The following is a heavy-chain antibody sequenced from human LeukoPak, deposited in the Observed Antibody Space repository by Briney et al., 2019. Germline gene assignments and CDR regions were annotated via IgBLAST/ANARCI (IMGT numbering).Heavy chain of an antibody. Sequence: PGGSLRLSCAASGFTSSSYWMHWVRQTPGKGLVSVSRINSDGSSTVSADSVKGRFTISRDNAMNTLYLQMNSLRAEDTAVYYCARDLRSPSDTNIAIDYWGQGTLVTVSS. CDR3: ARDLRSPSDTNIAIDY. V-gene: IGHV3-74*01. CDR2: INSDGSST. CDR1: GFTSSSYW. J-gene: IGHJ4*02.